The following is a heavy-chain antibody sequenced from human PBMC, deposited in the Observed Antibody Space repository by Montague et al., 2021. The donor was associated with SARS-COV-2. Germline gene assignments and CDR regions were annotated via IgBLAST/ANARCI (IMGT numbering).Heavy chain of an antibody. CDR1: GGSISTYY. CDR2: IYYNGYT. CDR3: ARDRETTTDKFCGMDV. Sequence: SETLSLTCTVSGGSISTYYWNWIRQPPGKGLEWIGYIYYNGYTAYNPSLKSRVTISVDTSKNQFSLKLTSVTAADTAVYYCARDRETTTDKFCGMDVWGQGTTVTVSS. D-gene: IGHD1-1*01. J-gene: IGHJ6*02. V-gene: IGHV4-59*01.